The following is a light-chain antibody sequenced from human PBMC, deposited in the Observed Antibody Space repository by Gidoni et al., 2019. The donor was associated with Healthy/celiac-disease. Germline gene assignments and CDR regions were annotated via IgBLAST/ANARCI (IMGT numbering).Light chain of an antibody. CDR3: QQSYSTAIT. J-gene: IGKJ5*01. Sequence: DIQLTQSPSSLSASVGDRVAITCRARQSISSYLNWYQQKPGKAPTLLIYAASSSQSGVPSRLSGSGSGTDFTLTSSSLQPEDFATYYCQQSYSTAITFGQETRLEIK. CDR1: QSISSY. CDR2: AAS. V-gene: IGKV1-39*01.